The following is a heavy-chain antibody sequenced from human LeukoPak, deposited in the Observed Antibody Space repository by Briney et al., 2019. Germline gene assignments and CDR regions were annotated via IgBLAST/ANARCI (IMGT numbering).Heavy chain of an antibody. J-gene: IGHJ4*02. D-gene: IGHD2-15*01. CDR1: GFTFSSYA. Sequence: GGSLRLSCAASGFTFSSYAMHWVRQAPGKGLEWVAVISYDGSNKYYADSVKGRFTISRDNSKNTLYLQMNSLRAEDTAVYYCARAAKYCSGGSCYAPYYFDYWGQGTLVTVSS. CDR3: ARAAKYCSGGSCYAPYYFDY. V-gene: IGHV3-30-3*01. CDR2: ISYDGSNK.